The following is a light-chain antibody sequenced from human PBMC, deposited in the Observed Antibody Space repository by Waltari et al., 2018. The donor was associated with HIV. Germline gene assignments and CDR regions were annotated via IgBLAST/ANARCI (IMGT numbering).Light chain of an antibody. CDR3: QAWDSNTEVV. J-gene: IGLJ2*01. CDR1: KLGDKY. V-gene: IGLV3-1*01. Sequence: SYEVTQAPSVSVSPGQTATITCSGEKLGDKYACWYQQKAGQSPVLVIYQDNKRPSGIPERFSGSNSGNTATLTISGTQAMDEADYYCQAWDSNTEVVFGGGTKLTV. CDR2: QDN.